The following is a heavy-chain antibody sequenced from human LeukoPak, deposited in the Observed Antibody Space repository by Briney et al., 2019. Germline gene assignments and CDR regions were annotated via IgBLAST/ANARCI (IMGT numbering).Heavy chain of an antibody. V-gene: IGHV3-21*01. D-gene: IGHD1-26*01. CDR2: ITTSSNYI. CDR3: ARSSGTVGATTFDY. Sequence: PGGSLRLSCAASGFTFSSYEMNWVRQAPGKGLEWVSSITTSSNYIKHADSVKDRFTNSRDNAKNSLYLQMGSLRAEDMAVYYCARSSGTVGATTFDYWGQGTLVTVSS. J-gene: IGHJ4*02. CDR1: GFTFSSYE.